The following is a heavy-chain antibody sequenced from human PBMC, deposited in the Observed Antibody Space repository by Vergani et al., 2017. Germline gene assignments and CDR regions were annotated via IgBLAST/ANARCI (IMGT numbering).Heavy chain of an antibody. Sequence: QVQLVESGGGVVQRGGSLRLSCATSGFTLSNYDMQWIRQGPGKGLEFVAFIQFAGSNQYYADSVKGRFTLSRGFSKNTLYLQMNSLSTADTATYDCAKHFRGWGIDYWGQGTQVIVSS. CDR1: GFTLSNYD. D-gene: IGHD3-16*01. CDR3: AKHFRGWGIDY. V-gene: IGHV3-30*02. CDR2: IQFAGSNQ. J-gene: IGHJ4*02.